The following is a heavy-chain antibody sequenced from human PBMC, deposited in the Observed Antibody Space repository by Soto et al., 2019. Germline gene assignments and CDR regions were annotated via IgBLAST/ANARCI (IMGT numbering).Heavy chain of an antibody. CDR3: ARTSAGGKYYYGMDV. CDR2: IYPGDSDT. J-gene: IGHJ6*02. Sequence: RGESLKISCKGSGYSFTSYWIGWVRQMPGKGLEWMGIIYPGDSDTRYSPSFQGQVTISADKSISTAYLQWSSLKASDTAMYYCARTSAGGKYYYGMDVWGQGTTVTVSS. CDR1: GYSFTSYW. D-gene: IGHD6-13*01. V-gene: IGHV5-51*01.